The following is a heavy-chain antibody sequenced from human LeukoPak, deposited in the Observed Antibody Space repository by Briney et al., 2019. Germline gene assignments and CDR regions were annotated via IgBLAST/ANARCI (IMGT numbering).Heavy chain of an antibody. CDR2: THPGGSET. CDR1: GYDFSTYW. J-gene: IGHJ4*02. CDR3: ARASRDGYNQNFDH. D-gene: IGHD5-24*01. V-gene: IGHV5-51*01. Sequence: GESPKISCKGLGYDFSTYWNAWVRQRPGKGLEWMGITHPGGSETRYDPSFQGQVTISADRSTSTAYLQWSSLRASGTAVYYCARASRDGYNQNFDHWGQGTLVTVSS.